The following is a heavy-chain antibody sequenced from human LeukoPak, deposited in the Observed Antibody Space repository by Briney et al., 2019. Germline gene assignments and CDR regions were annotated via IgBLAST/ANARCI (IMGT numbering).Heavy chain of an antibody. V-gene: IGHV3-73*01. Sequence: PGGSLKLSCAASGFTFSGSAMHWVRQASGKGLEWVGRIRSKANSYATAYAASVKGRFTISRDDSKNTLYLQMNSLRAEDTAVYYCAKVGGYDYHYYMDVWGKGTTVTVSS. CDR3: AKVGGYDYHYYMDV. CDR2: IRSKANSYAT. CDR1: GFTFSGSA. D-gene: IGHD5-12*01. J-gene: IGHJ6*03.